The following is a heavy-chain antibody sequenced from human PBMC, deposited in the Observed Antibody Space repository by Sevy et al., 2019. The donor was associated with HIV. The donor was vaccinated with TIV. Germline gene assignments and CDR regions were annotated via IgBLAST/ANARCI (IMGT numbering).Heavy chain of an antibody. V-gene: IGHV3-66*01. CDR3: ARDRYYDASGNYYSDYGLDV. CDR2: IYSGGST. D-gene: IGHD3-22*01. J-gene: IGHJ6*02. Sequence: GGSLRLSCAASTFSVTDNYMSWVRQAPGKGLEWVSTIYSGGSTFYANSVKGRFTISRDNSKNTLYLQMNSLRAEDTAVYYCARDRYYDASGNYYSDYGLDVWGQGTTVTVSS. CDR1: TFSVTDNY.